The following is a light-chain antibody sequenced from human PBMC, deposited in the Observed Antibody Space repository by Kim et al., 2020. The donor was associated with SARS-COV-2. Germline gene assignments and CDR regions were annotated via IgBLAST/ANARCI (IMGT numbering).Light chain of an antibody. CDR1: ESVTSGN. CDR2: GAS. V-gene: IGKV3-20*01. CDR3: VLYSSSGWT. Sequence: CPGEKATPSCRTSESVTSGNFSSYQQKNGERPRVLISGASPRAPGVPERFSGSVSGTHITLSIGRVETEDFAVYYCVLYSSSGWTFGPGTKMDIK. J-gene: IGKJ1*01.